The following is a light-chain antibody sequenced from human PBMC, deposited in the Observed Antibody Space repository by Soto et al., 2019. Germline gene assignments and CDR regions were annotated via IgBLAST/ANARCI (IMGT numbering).Light chain of an antibody. CDR2: GAS. J-gene: IGKJ5*01. Sequence: EIVLTQSRGTLSLSPGETATLCCRASQSVSSRYLAWYQQKPGQAPRLLIYGASTRATGIPARFSGSGSGTEFTLTISSLQSEDFAVYYCQHYHGWPITFGQGTRLEIK. CDR1: QSVSSRY. V-gene: IGKV3-15*01. CDR3: QHYHGWPIT.